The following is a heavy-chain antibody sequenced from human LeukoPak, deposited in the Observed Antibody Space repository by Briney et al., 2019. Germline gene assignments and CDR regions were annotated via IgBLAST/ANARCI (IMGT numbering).Heavy chain of an antibody. Sequence: PGGSLRLSCAASGFTFSSYAMSWVRQAPGKGLEWVSAISGSGGSTYYADSVKGRFTISRDNSKNTLYLQMNSLRAEDTAVYYCAKDRATFGGNSDAFGIWGQGTMVTVSS. V-gene: IGHV3-23*01. J-gene: IGHJ3*02. CDR3: AKDRATFGGNSDAFGI. D-gene: IGHD4-23*01. CDR2: ISGSGGST. CDR1: GFTFSSYA.